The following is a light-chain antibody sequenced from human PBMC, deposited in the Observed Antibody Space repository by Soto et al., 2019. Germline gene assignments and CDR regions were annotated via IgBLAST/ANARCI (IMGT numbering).Light chain of an antibody. Sequence: QSVLTQPPSVSGAPGQRVTISCTGSSSNIGAGYDVHWYQQLPGTAPKLLIYGNSNRPSGVPDRFSGSKSGTSASLAITGHQAEDEADYYCQSYDSNLSVVLFGGGTKLTVL. CDR3: QSYDSNLSVVL. V-gene: IGLV1-40*01. CDR2: GNS. J-gene: IGLJ2*01. CDR1: SSNIGAGYD.